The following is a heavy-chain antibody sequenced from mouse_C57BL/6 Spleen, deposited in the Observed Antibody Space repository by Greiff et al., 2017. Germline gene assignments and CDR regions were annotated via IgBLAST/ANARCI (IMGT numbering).Heavy chain of an antibody. D-gene: IGHD2-1*01. Sequence: QVQLQQPGAELVMPGASVKLSCKASGYTFTSYWMHWVKQRPGQGLEWIGEIDPSDSYTNYNQKFKGKSTLTVDKSSSTAYMQLSSLTSEDSAVYYCARGKIYGNYSLFDYWGQGTTLTVSS. CDR2: IDPSDSYT. CDR3: ARGKIYGNYSLFDY. V-gene: IGHV1-69*01. CDR1: GYTFTSYW. J-gene: IGHJ2*01.